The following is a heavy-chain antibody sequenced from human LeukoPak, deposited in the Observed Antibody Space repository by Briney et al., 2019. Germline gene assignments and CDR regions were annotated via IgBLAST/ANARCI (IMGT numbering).Heavy chain of an antibody. D-gene: IGHD4-23*01. Sequence: GGSLRLSCAASGFTFSSYGMHWVRQAPGKGLKWVAVIWYDGSKKYYVDSVKGRFTISRDNSKDTLYLQVNSLRAEDTAVYYCARRDGDNDRGFDYWGQGTLVTVSS. J-gene: IGHJ4*02. CDR2: IWYDGSKK. CDR1: GFTFSSYG. V-gene: IGHV3-33*01. CDR3: ARRDGDNDRGFDY.